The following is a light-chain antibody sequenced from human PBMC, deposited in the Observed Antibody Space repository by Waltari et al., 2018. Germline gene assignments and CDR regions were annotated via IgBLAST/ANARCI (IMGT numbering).Light chain of an antibody. Sequence: QSVLTQPPSASGTPGQRVTISCSGRSSNTGRNYVYGYQQLPGTTPKLLIYRNNQRPSGVPDRFSGSKSGTSASLAISGLRSEDEADYYCAAWDDSLSGRGVFGGGTKLTVL. CDR3: AAWDDSLSGRGV. CDR1: SSNTGRNY. J-gene: IGLJ3*02. V-gene: IGLV1-47*01. CDR2: RNN.